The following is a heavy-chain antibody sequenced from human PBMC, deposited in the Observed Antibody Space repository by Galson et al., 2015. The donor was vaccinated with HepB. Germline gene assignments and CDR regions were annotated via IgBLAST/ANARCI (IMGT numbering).Heavy chain of an antibody. Sequence: PRLSCAASGFTFSSYSMNWVRQAPGKGLEWVSSISSSSSHIYYEESVKGRFTISRDNAKNSLYLQMNSLRAEDTAVYYCARDGAQWLAQYYFDYWGQGALVTVSS. D-gene: IGHD6-19*01. CDR3: ARDGAQWLAQYYFDY. CDR2: ISSSSSHI. J-gene: IGHJ4*02. V-gene: IGHV3-21*01. CDR1: GFTFSSYS.